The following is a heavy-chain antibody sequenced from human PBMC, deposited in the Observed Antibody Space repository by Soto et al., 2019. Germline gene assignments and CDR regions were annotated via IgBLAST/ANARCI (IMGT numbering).Heavy chain of an antibody. CDR1: GGSISSYY. Sequence: SETLSLTCTVSGGSISSYYWSWIRQPAGKGLEWIGRIYTSGSTNYNPSLKSRVTMSVDTSKNQFSLKLSSVTAADTAVYYCARVGGYYDSSGYYPLYNWFDPWGQGTLVTVSS. CDR2: IYTSGST. J-gene: IGHJ5*02. V-gene: IGHV4-4*07. D-gene: IGHD3-22*01. CDR3: ARVGGYYDSSGYYPLYNWFDP.